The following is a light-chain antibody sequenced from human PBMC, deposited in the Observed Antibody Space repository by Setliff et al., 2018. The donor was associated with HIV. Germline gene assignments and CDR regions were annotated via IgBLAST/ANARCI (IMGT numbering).Light chain of an antibody. CDR1: SSDVGGYNY. J-gene: IGLJ1*01. Sequence: QSALTQPASVSGSPGQSITISCTGTSSDVGGYNYVSWYQHYPGKAPKLMIYDVTKRPSGVSDRFSGSKSGNTASLTISGLQAEDEAEYFCCSYVTGSTYVFGTGTKVTVL. CDR2: DVT. CDR3: CSYVTGSTYV. V-gene: IGLV2-23*02.